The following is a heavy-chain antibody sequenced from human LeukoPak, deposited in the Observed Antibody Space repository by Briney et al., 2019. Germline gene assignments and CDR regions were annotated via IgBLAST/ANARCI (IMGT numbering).Heavy chain of an antibody. Sequence: GGSLRLSCAASGLTFSGYSMNWVRQAPGKGLEWVSSISSSSSYIYYADSVKGRFTISRDNAKNSLYLQMNSLRAEDTAVYYCARLSSIAAAGTTDWFDPWGQGTLVTVSS. D-gene: IGHD6-13*01. J-gene: IGHJ5*02. V-gene: IGHV3-21*01. CDR3: ARLSSIAAAGTTDWFDP. CDR1: GLTFSGYS. CDR2: ISSSSSYI.